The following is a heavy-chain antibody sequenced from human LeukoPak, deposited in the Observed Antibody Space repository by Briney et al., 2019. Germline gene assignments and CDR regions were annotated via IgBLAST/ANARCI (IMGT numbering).Heavy chain of an antibody. CDR3: AGELSSGWGVFDI. J-gene: IGHJ3*02. V-gene: IGHV3-30*02. CDR1: GFTFSSYG. D-gene: IGHD6-19*01. Sequence: GGSLRLSCAASGFTFSSYGMHWVRQAPGKGLEWVAFIRYDGSNKYYADSVKGRFTISRDNSKNTLYLQMNSLRAEDTAVYYCAGELSSGWGVFDIGGQGAMATVSS. CDR2: IRYDGSNK.